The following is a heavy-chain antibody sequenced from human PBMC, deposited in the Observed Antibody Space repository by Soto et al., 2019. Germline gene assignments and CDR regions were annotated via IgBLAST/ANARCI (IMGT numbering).Heavy chain of an antibody. D-gene: IGHD3-3*01. Sequence: SLRLSCAASGFTFSSYGMHWVRQAPGKGLEWVAVISYDGSNKYYADSVKGRFTISRDNSKNTLYLQMNSLRAEDTAVYYCAKDYDFWSGPRFFDYWGQGTLVTVSS. J-gene: IGHJ4*02. CDR3: AKDYDFWSGPRFFDY. CDR1: GFTFSSYG. V-gene: IGHV3-30*18. CDR2: ISYDGSNK.